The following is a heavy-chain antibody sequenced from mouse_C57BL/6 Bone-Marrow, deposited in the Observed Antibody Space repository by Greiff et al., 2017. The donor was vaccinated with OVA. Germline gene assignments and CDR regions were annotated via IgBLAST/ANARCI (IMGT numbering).Heavy chain of an antibody. CDR1: GYAFSSSW. D-gene: IGHD2-2*01. V-gene: IGHV1-82*01. CDR2: IYPGDGDT. J-gene: IGHJ3*01. CDR3: ARGYDPFAY. Sequence: VQLQESGPELVKPGASVKISCKASGYAFSSSWMNWVKQRPGKGLEWIGLIYPGDGDTNYNGKFKGKATLTADKSSSTAYMQLSSLTSEDSAVYFCARGYDPFAYWGQGTLVTVSA.